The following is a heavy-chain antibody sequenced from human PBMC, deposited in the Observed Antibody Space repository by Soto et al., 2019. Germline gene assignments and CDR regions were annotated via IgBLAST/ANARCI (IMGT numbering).Heavy chain of an antibody. Sequence: VQLVESGGGVVQPGRSLRLSCAASGFTFSSYGMHWVRQAPGKGLEWVAVIWYDGSNKYYADSVKGRFTISRDNSKNTLYLQMNSLRAEDTAVYYCAREESSSGWYGGVYYFDYWGQGTLVTVSS. CDR2: IWYDGSNK. V-gene: IGHV3-33*01. CDR3: AREESSSGWYGGVYYFDY. D-gene: IGHD6-19*01. J-gene: IGHJ4*02. CDR1: GFTFSSYG.